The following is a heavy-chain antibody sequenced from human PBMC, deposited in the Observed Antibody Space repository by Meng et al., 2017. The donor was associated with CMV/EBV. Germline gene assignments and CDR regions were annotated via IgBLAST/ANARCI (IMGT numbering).Heavy chain of an antibody. CDR1: GDYL. V-gene: IGHV4-30-4*08. Sequence: GDYLWSWIRQPPGKGLEWIGYIYYSGTTYYNPSLKSRVTISVDTSKNQFSLKLSSVTAADTAVYYCARVVRDDFWSGYYRGGWFDPWGQGTLVTVSS. D-gene: IGHD3-3*01. CDR3: ARVVRDDFWSGYYRGGWFDP. J-gene: IGHJ5*02. CDR2: IYYSGTT.